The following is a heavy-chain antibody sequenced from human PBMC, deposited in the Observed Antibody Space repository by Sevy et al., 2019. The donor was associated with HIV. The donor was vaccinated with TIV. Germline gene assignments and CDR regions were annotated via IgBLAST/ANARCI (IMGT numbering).Heavy chain of an antibody. J-gene: IGHJ6*02. CDR1: GFTFSDYY. CDR3: ARGVGYCSGGGGYRAGGGYYGMDV. V-gene: IGHV3-11*01. Sequence: GGSLRLSCAASGFTFSDYYMSWIRQAPGKGLEWVSYISSSGSTIYYADSVKGRFTISRDKAKNSLYLQMNSLRAEDTAVYYCARGVGYCSGGGGYRAGGGYYGMDVWGQGTTVTVSS. D-gene: IGHD2-15*01. CDR2: ISSSGSTI.